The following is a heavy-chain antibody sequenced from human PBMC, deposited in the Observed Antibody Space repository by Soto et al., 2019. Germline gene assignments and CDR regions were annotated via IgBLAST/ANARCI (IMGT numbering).Heavy chain of an antibody. CDR2: IHSSGSI. CDR3: VRGKRGPWYFDL. Sequence: QVQLMESGPGLVRPSQTLSLTCTVSGGSINTAGDYWNWMRQRPGEGLEWIGSIHSSGSIYYTPSLKCRVQGSEDTSKPQFSLRLDSVTAADTAFYYCVRGKRGPWYFDLWGRGTLVAVSS. CDR1: GGSINTAGDY. D-gene: IGHD3-10*01. J-gene: IGHJ2*01. V-gene: IGHV4-31*03.